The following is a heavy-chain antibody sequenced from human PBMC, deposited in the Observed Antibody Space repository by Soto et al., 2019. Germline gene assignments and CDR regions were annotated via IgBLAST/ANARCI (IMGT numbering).Heavy chain of an antibody. Sequence: EVQLLESGGGLVQPGESLRLSCAFSGFIFGNYMMTWVRQAPGKGLEWVSTIRDGGESTYYADSVKGRFTISRDNSXXTXXLQMDSLGVEDTAVYYCAPHVPCSGGSCHYDAFDVRGQGTMVTVSS. CDR1: GFIFGNYM. D-gene: IGHD2-15*01. J-gene: IGHJ3*01. CDR2: IRDGGEST. CDR3: APHVPCSGGSCHYDAFDV. V-gene: IGHV3-23*01.